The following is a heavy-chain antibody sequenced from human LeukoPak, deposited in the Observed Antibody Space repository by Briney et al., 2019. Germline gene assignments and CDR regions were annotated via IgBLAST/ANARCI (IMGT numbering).Heavy chain of an antibody. D-gene: IGHD5-18*01. CDR1: GFTFSIFG. CDR2: ISISGGST. CDR3: APRDVDTAMVDYFDY. Sequence: PGGSLRLSCAASGFTFSIFGLTWVRQAPGKGLEWVSTISISGGSTYYADSVKGRFTISRDNSKNTLYLQMNSLRAEDTAVYYCAPRDVDTAMVDYFDYWGQGTLVTVSS. V-gene: IGHV3-23*01. J-gene: IGHJ4*02.